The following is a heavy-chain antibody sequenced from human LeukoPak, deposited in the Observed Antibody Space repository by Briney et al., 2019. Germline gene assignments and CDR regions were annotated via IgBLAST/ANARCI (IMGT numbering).Heavy chain of an antibody. J-gene: IGHJ4*02. CDR2: IRSKANSYAT. Sequence: PGGSLKLSCAASGFTFSGSAMHWVRQASGKGLEWVGRIRSKANSYATAYAASVKGRFTISRDDSKNTAYLQMNSLKTEDTAVYYCTRSEVFLTQFDYWGQGTLVTVSS. V-gene: IGHV3-73*01. CDR3: TRSEVFLTQFDY. CDR1: GFTFSGSA.